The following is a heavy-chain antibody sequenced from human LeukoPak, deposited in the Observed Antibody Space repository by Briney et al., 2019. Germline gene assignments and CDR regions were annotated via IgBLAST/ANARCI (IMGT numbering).Heavy chain of an antibody. CDR2: IYSGGST. V-gene: IGHV3-66*01. J-gene: IGHJ6*02. Sequence: GGSLRLSCAASGFTFSSYAMSWVRQAPGKGLEWVSVIYSGGSTYYADSVKGRFTISRDNSKNTLYLQMNSLRAEDTAVYYCARERHIYCSGGSCYPMDVWGQGTTVTVSS. CDR3: ARERHIYCSGGSCYPMDV. CDR1: GFTFSSYA. D-gene: IGHD2-15*01.